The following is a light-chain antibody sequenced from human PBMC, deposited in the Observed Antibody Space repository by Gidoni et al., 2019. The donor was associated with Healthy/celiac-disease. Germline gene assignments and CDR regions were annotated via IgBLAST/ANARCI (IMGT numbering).Light chain of an antibody. Sequence: EIVLTQSPATLSFSPGARATLSCRASQSVSSYLAWYQQKPGQAPRLLIYDASNRATGIPARFSCSGSGTDFTLTISSLEPEDFAVYYCQQRSNWPPITFGQGTRLEIK. CDR3: QQRSNWPPIT. V-gene: IGKV3-11*01. CDR2: DAS. J-gene: IGKJ5*01. CDR1: QSVSSY.